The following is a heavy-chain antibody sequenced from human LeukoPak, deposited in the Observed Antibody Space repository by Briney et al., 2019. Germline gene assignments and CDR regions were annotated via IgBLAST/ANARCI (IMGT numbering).Heavy chain of an antibody. CDR1: GFMFSSYW. V-gene: IGHV3-74*01. CDR3: VRWGTTVTTNIPAFDI. J-gene: IGHJ3*02. CDR2: INIDGSTT. D-gene: IGHD4-17*01. Sequence: PRGSLRLSCAASGFMFSSYWMHWVRQLPGKGLVWVSRINIDGSTTTYADSVKGRFTISRDNAKNTLYLQMNSLRAEGTAVYYCVRWGTTVTTNIPAFDIWGQGTVVTVSS.